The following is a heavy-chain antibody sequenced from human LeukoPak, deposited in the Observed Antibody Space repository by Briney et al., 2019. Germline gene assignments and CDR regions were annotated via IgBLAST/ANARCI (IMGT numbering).Heavy chain of an antibody. CDR1: GFTFSSYW. V-gene: IGHV3-74*01. Sequence: GGSLRLSCAASGFTFSSYWMHWVRQAPGKGLVWVSRINSDGSYTNYADSVKGRFTISRDNAKNTLYLQMNSLRAEDTAVYYCARGKTTGLRMVDYWGQGTLVTVSS. J-gene: IGHJ4*02. CDR3: ARGKTTGLRMVDY. D-gene: IGHD3-16*01. CDR2: INSDGSYT.